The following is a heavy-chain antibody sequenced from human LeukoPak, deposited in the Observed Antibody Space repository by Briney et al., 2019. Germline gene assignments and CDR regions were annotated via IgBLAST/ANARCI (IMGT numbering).Heavy chain of an antibody. CDR3: ARFIAAPYYFDY. D-gene: IGHD6-13*01. CDR2: ISSSRSYI. Sequence: PGGSLRLSCAASGFTFSSYSKNWVRQAPGKGLEWVSFISSSRSYIYYADSVKGRFTISRDNAKNSLYLQMNSLRAEDTAVYYCARFIAAPYYFDYWGRGTLVTVSS. CDR1: GFTFSSYS. J-gene: IGHJ4*02. V-gene: IGHV3-21*01.